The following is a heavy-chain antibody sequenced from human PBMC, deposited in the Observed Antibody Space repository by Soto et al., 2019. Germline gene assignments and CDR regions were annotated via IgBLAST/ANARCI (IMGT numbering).Heavy chain of an antibody. CDR1: GGSISSYY. D-gene: IGHD1-20*01. Sequence: ASETLSLTCTVSGGSISSYYWSWIRQPPGKGLEWIGYIYYSGSTNYNPSLKSRVTISVDTSKNQFSLKLSSVTAADTAVYYCARALRYNWNQPGSIGPYNWFDPWGQGTLVTVSS. J-gene: IGHJ5*02. V-gene: IGHV4-59*01. CDR3: ARALRYNWNQPGSIGPYNWFDP. CDR2: IYYSGST.